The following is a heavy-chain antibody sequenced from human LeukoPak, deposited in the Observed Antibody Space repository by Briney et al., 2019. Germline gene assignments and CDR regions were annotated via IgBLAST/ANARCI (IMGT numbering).Heavy chain of an antibody. V-gene: IGHV3-30*02. J-gene: IGHJ4*02. D-gene: IGHD3-10*01. Sequence: GGSLRLSCAASGFTFSNYGMHWVRQAPGKGLEWLAFMRYDGSNTHYADSVKGRFTISRDNSKNTLYLQMNSLRAEDTAVYYCVPSGLAASDYWGQGTLVTVSS. CDR3: VPSGLAASDY. CDR2: MRYDGSNT. CDR1: GFTFSNYG.